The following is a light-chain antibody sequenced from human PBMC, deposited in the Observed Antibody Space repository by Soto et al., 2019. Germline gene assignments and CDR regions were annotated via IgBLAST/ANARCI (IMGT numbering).Light chain of an antibody. V-gene: IGKV3-20*01. Sequence: EIVLTQSPGTLSLSPGERATLPCRTSQSVSSNYLAWYQQKPGQAPRLLIYGASSRATGIPDRFSGSGSGTDFTLTISRLEPEDFAVYYCQQYGSSGRTFGQGTKVDIK. CDR3: QQYGSSGRT. CDR1: QSVSSNY. CDR2: GAS. J-gene: IGKJ1*01.